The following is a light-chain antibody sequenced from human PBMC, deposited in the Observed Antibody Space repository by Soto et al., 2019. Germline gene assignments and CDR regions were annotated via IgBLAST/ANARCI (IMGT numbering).Light chain of an antibody. V-gene: IGLV2-23*01. CDR1: SSDVGGQKL. CDR3: CSYAGSTTWV. CDR2: EGS. Sequence: QSALTQPASVSGSPGQSITISCTGTSSDVGGQKLVSWYQQHPGKAPKVLLYEGSERPSGVSDRFSGSKSGNTASLTISGIQAEDEADYYCCSYAGSTTWVFVGGTKLTVL. J-gene: IGLJ3*02.